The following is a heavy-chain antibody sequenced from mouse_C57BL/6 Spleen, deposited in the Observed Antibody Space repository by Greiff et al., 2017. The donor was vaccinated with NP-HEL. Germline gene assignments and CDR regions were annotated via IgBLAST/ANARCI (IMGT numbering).Heavy chain of an antibody. V-gene: IGHV1-26*01. CDR2: INPNNGGT. Sequence: EVQLQQSGPELVKPGASVKISCKASGYTFTDYYMNWVKQSHGKSLEWIGDINPNNGGTSYNQKFKGKATLTVDKSSSTAYMELRSLTSEDSAVYCCARIYDCYYVDYWGQGTTLTVSS. CDR3: ARIYDCYYVDY. J-gene: IGHJ2*01. D-gene: IGHD2-3*01. CDR1: GYTFTDYY.